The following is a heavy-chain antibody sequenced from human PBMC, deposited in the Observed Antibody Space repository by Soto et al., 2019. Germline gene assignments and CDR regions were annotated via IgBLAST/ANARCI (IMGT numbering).Heavy chain of an antibody. Sequence: PGGSLRLSCAASGFTFSSYGMHWVRQAPGKGLEWVAVISYDGSNKYYADSVKGRFTISRDNSKNTLYLQMNSLRAEDTAVYYCAKDLERGDYEHRRAFDIWGQGIMVT. V-gene: IGHV3-30*18. D-gene: IGHD4-17*01. CDR3: AKDLERGDYEHRRAFDI. CDR2: ISYDGSNK. J-gene: IGHJ3*02. CDR1: GFTFSSYG.